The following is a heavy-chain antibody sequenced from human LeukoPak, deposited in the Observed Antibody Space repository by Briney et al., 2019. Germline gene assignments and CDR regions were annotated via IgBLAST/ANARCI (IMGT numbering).Heavy chain of an antibody. J-gene: IGHJ4*02. V-gene: IGHV4-34*01. D-gene: IGHD6-13*01. Sequence: SSETLSHTCAVYGGSFSGYYWSWIREPPGKGLEWIGEINHSGSTNYNPSLKSRVTISVDTSKNQFSLKLSSVTAADTAVYYCARELQQLDYFDYWGQGTLVTASS. CDR2: INHSGST. CDR3: ARELQQLDYFDY. CDR1: GGSFSGYY.